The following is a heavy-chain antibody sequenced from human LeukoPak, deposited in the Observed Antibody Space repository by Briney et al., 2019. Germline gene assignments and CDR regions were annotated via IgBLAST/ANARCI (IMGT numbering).Heavy chain of an antibody. CDR2: ISSSGSTI. CDR1: GGSFSGYY. Sequence: LSLTCAVYGGSFSGYYWSWIRQAPGKGLEWVSYISSSGSTIYYADSVKGRFTISRDNAKNSLYLQMNSLRAEDTAVYYCAREGPSGSDLDYWGQGTLVTVSS. D-gene: IGHD3-10*01. J-gene: IGHJ4*02. CDR3: AREGPSGSDLDY. V-gene: IGHV3-11*01.